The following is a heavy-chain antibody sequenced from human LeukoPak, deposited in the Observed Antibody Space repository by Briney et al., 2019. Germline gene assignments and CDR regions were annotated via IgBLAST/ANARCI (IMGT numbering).Heavy chain of an antibody. V-gene: IGHV4-59*01. CDR3: ARPLFPCGNWFDP. Sequence: PSETLSLTCTVSGGSISSYYWSWIRQPPGKGLEWIGYIYYSGSTNYNPSLKSRVTISVDTSKNQFSLKLSSVTAADTAVYYCARPLFPCGNWFDPWGQGTLVTVSS. CDR2: IYYSGST. D-gene: IGHD3-10*02. J-gene: IGHJ5*02. CDR1: GGSISSYY.